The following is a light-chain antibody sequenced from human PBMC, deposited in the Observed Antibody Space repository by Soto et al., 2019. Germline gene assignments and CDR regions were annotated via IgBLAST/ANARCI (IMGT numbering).Light chain of an antibody. CDR1: FSNIGSNF. J-gene: IGLJ3*02. Sequence: QSVLTQPPSASGTPGQTVTISCSGRFSNIGSNFIYWYQQLPGTAPKLLIYRNNERPSGVPDRFSASKSGTSASLAISGLRSEDEADYHCAAWDDSLSGVVFGGGTKRPS. CDR3: AAWDDSLSGVV. CDR2: RNN. V-gene: IGLV1-47*01.